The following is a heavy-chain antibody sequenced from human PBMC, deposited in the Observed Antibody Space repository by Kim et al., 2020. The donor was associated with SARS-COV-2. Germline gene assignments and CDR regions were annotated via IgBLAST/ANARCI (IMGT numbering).Heavy chain of an antibody. V-gene: IGHV4-34*01. D-gene: IGHD7-27*01. CDR1: GGSFSGYY. CDR2: INHVEST. Sequence: SETLSLTCAVYGGSFSGYYWSWIRQPPGKGLGWIGEINHVESTNYTPSLQIRVTLSVNTSRNPFSLNLTSLPAPATPVYSFPRGLGETGEPGGMASWGQG. J-gene: IGHJ1*01. CDR3: PRGLGETGEPGGMAS.